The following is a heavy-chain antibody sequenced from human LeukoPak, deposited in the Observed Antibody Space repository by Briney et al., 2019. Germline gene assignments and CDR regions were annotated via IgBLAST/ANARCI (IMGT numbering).Heavy chain of an antibody. CDR3: ASRYCSGGSCYSQD. J-gene: IGHJ4*02. CDR1: GGSISSSSYY. V-gene: IGHV4-39*01. Sequence: PSETLSLTCTVSGGSISSSSYYWGWIRQPPGKGLEWIGSIYYSGSTYYNPSLKSRVTISVDTSKNQFFLKLSSVTAADTAVYYCASRYCSGGSCYSQDWGQGTLVTVSS. CDR2: IYYSGST. D-gene: IGHD2-15*01.